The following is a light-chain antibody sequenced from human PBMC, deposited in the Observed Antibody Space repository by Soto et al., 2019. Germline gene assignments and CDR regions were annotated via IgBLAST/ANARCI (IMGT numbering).Light chain of an antibody. CDR1: QSVSSSY. CDR3: QQYGSSPYT. J-gene: IGKJ2*01. V-gene: IGKV3-20*01. Sequence: EIVLTQSPGTLSLSPGDGATLSCRASQSVSSSYLAWYQQKPGQAPRLLIYAASSRATGIPDNFSGSGSGTDFTITISRLEPEDFAVYYCQQYGSSPYTLGQGTKLEIK. CDR2: AAS.